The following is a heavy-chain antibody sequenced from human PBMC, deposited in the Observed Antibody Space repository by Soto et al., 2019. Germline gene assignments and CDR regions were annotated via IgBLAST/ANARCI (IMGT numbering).Heavy chain of an antibody. Sequence: SVKVSCKASGGTFSSYAISWVRQAPGQGLEWMGGIIPIFGTANYAQKFQGRVTITADESTSTAYMELSSLRSEDTAVYYCAGGEQQLVSYYYYGMEVWGQGTTVSGSS. CDR1: GGTFSSYA. CDR3: AGGEQQLVSYYYYGMEV. V-gene: IGHV1-69*13. J-gene: IGHJ6*02. D-gene: IGHD6-13*01. CDR2: IIPIFGTA.